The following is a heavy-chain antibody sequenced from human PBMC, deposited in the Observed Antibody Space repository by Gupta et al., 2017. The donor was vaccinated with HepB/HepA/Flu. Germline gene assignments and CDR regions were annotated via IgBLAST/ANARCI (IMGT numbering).Heavy chain of an antibody. Sequence: QVQLVESGGGVVQPGRSLRLSCAASGFTFSSYGMHWVRHAPGKGLEWVAVISYDGSNKYYADSVKGRFTISRDNSKNTLYLQMNSLRAEDTAVYYCAKEWAVAGTPPLALDYWGQGTLVTVSS. CDR1: GFTFSSYG. V-gene: IGHV3-30*18. CDR3: AKEWAVAGTPPLALDY. CDR2: ISYDGSNK. D-gene: IGHD6-19*01. J-gene: IGHJ4*02.